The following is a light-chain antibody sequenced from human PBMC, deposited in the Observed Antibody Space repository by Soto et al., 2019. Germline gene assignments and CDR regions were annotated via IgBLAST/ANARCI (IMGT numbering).Light chain of an antibody. CDR1: QSVSNN. J-gene: IGKJ1*01. Sequence: EIVMTQSPATLSVSPRERATLSCRASQSVSNNLAWYQQKPGQDPRRLIYGASTRATGIPARFSGSGSGTEFTLTVSSLQSEDFAVYYCQQYNTWPRTVGQGTKVEIK. V-gene: IGKV3-15*01. CDR3: QQYNTWPRT. CDR2: GAS.